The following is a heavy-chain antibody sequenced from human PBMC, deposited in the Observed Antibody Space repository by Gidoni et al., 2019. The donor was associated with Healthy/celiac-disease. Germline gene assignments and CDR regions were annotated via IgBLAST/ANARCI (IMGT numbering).Heavy chain of an antibody. J-gene: IGHJ4*02. CDR2: ISGGGGST. CDR3: AKDVCSSTSCPQVFDY. Sequence: EVQLLESGGGLVQPGGSLRLSCASSGFTCSSSAMSWVRQAPGKGLEWVSAISGGGGSTYYADSVKGRFTISRDNSKNTLYLQMNSLRAEDTAVYYCAKDVCSSTSCPQVFDYWGQGTLVTVSS. D-gene: IGHD2-2*01. CDR1: GFTCSSSA. V-gene: IGHV3-23*01.